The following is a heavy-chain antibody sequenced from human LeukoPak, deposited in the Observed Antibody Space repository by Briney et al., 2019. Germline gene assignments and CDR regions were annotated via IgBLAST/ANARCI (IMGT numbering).Heavy chain of an antibody. V-gene: IGHV1-18*01. J-gene: IGHJ4*02. D-gene: IGHD4-11*01. Sequence: GASVKVSCKASGHIFTSYGIIWVRQAPGQGLQWMGWISAHNGNTNYAQKRQGRVTMTTDTSTSTVYMELRSLRSDDTAVYYCARAQTTLLRDYWGQGTLVTVSS. CDR1: GHIFTSYG. CDR3: ARAQTTLLRDY. CDR2: ISAHNGNT.